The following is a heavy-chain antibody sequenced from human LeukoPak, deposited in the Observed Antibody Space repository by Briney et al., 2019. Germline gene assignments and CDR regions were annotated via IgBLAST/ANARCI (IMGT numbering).Heavy chain of an antibody. D-gene: IGHD1-1*01. CDR2: TNKDGSEK. Sequence: GGSLRLSCAASGFTFSSYAMTWARQAPGKGLEWVANTNKDGSEKWYVDSVKGRFTISRDNAKNSLYLQMNSLKAGDTALYYCVRDGNDGLNDWEYWGQGALVTVSS. CDR3: VRDGNDGLNDWEY. CDR1: GFTFSSYA. J-gene: IGHJ1*01. V-gene: IGHV3-7*03.